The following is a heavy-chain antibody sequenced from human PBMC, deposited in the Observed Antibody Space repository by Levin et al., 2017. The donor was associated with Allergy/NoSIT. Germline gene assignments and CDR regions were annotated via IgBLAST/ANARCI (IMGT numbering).Heavy chain of an antibody. CDR1: GFIFKSFG. Sequence: LSLTCAASGFIFKSFGMYWVRQAPGRGLEWVTFIWHDGTHKYYSDSVKGRFTVSRDNLNNTLYLEMNSLRAEDTAVYYCVRSGGSQFYDTSGPVRFGPWGQGTLVTVSS. CDR3: VRSGGSQFYDTSGPVRFGP. V-gene: IGHV3-33*07. D-gene: IGHD3-22*01. CDR2: IWHDGTHK. J-gene: IGHJ5*02.